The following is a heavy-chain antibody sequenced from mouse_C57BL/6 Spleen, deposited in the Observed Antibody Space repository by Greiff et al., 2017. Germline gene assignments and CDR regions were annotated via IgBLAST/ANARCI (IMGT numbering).Heavy chain of an antibody. J-gene: IGHJ4*01. CDR1: GFSLTSYG. CDR2: IWSGGST. D-gene: IGHD1-1*01. V-gene: IGHV2-2*01. CDR3: ARKPVVGAMDY. Sequence: QVQLQQSRPGLVQPSQRLSITCTVPGFSLTSYGVHWVRPSPGKGLAWRGVIWSGGSTDYNAAFISRLSISKYNSKSQVFFKMNSLQADDTAIYYCARKPVVGAMDYGGQGTSGTVSS.